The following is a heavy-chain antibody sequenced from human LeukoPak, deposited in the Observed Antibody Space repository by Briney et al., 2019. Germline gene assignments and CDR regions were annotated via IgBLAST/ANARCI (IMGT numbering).Heavy chain of an antibody. V-gene: IGHV3-23*01. CDR2: ISGSGGST. CDR3: AKSRSPTIFGVVLNY. CDR1: GVTLSTYA. D-gene: IGHD3-3*01. Sequence: PGGSLRLSCAASGVTLSTYAMSWARQAPGKGLEWVSAISGSGGSTYYADSVKGRFTISRDNSMNTLYLQMNSLRAEDTAVYYCAKSRSPTIFGVVLNYWGQGTLVTVSS. J-gene: IGHJ4*02.